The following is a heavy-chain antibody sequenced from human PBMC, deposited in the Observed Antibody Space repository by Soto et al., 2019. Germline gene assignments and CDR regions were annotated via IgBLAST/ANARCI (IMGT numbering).Heavy chain of an antibody. V-gene: IGHV1-69*02. CDR3: ATIYGSGSTHFDS. Sequence: QVQLVQSGPEVKKPGSSVKVSCTASGGTFNSYTLNWVRQAPGQRPEWVGRANPIVVMSTSASKFQGRVTLTADKSTNRAYIDLTCLKSEDTAVYYCATIYGSGSTHFDSWGQGTLVTVAS. D-gene: IGHD3-10*01. CDR1: GGTFNSYT. CDR2: ANPIVVMS. J-gene: IGHJ4*02.